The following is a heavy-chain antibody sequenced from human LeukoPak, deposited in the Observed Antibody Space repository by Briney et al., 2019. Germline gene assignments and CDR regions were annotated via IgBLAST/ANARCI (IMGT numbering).Heavy chain of an antibody. J-gene: IGHJ4*02. CDR2: ISYSGIT. V-gene: IGHV4-38-2*02. Sequence: SETLSLTCTVSHYSSSSVYSWGWIRQPPGKGLDWIGSISYSGITYYNPSLKSRVTTSVDTSNNQFSLKLSSVTAADTAVYYCVRVPTNTWHQFDYWGQGTLVTVSS. CDR3: VRVPTNTWHQFDY. CDR1: HYSSSSVYS.